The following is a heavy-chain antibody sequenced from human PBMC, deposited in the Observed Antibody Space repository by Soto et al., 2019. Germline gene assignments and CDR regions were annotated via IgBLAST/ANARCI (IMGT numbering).Heavy chain of an antibody. CDR3: AKDGDFGEDGPAEYFEH. V-gene: IGHV4-39*02. CDR1: GVSISSTSYY. D-gene: IGHD4-17*01. CDR2: TGSGANK. J-gene: IGHJ1*01. Sequence: QLQLQESGPGLVKPSETLSLTCTVSGVSISSTSYYWGWFRQPPGKGLEWVSGTTGSGANKHYADCVRGRFTISRDNYKKTLYLEMKSLRVEDTAVYYCAKDGDFGEDGPAEYFEHWGQGTLVTVSS.